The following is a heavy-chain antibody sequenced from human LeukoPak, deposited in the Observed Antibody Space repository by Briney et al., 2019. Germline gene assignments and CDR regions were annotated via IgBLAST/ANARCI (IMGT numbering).Heavy chain of an antibody. J-gene: IGHJ5*02. V-gene: IGHV4-39*07. CDR1: GSSINSYY. CDR2: VYYSGST. CDR3: ARAEDYYGFFDP. D-gene: IGHD3-10*01. Sequence: PSETLSLTCTVSGSSINSYYWGWIRQPPGKGLEWIGSVYYSGSTYYNPSLKSRVTISVDTSKNQFSLKLSSVTAADTAVYYCARAEDYYGFFDPWGQGTLVTVSS.